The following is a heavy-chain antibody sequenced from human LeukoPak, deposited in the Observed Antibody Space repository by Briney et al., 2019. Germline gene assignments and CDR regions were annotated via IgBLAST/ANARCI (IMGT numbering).Heavy chain of an antibody. CDR2: ISSSGSTI. V-gene: IGHV3-48*03. CDR1: GFTFSSYE. CDR3: AREDATALDY. J-gene: IGHJ4*02. Sequence: GGSLRLSCAASGFTFSSYEMSWVRQAPGKGLEWVSYISSSGSTIYYADSVKGRFRISRDNAKNSLYLQMNSLRAEDTAVYYCAREDATALDYWGQGTLVTVSS. D-gene: IGHD4-17*01.